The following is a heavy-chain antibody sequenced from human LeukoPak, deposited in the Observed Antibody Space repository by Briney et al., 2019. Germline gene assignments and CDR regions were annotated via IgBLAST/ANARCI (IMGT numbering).Heavy chain of an antibody. Sequence: GGSLRLSCAASGFALSSAWMNWVRQAPGKGLEGVGHFKSKTYTKYAAPVKGRFTVSSDDSQNTLYLEMSSPKTEDTAVYYCSTELAAVGKGGFDYLLQG. V-gene: IGHV3-15*01. CDR1: GFALSSAW. D-gene: IGHD6-13*01. J-gene: IGHJ4*02. CDR3: STELAAVGKGGFDY. CDR2: FKSKTYT.